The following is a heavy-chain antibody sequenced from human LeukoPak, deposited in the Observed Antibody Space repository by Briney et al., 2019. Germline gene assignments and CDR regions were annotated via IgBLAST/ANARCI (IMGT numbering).Heavy chain of an antibody. CDR1: GFTFSRYS. D-gene: IGHD6-13*01. Sequence: GGSLRLSCAASGFTFSRYSMNWVRQAPGKRLEWLSYISSGSTTIHYADSVKGRFTISRDNAQNSLYLQMSSLRAEDTAVYYCARDRGASWFNRGQLLDYWGQGTLVTVSS. V-gene: IGHV3-48*04. J-gene: IGHJ4*02. CDR3: ARDRGASWFNRGQLLDY. CDR2: ISSGSTTI.